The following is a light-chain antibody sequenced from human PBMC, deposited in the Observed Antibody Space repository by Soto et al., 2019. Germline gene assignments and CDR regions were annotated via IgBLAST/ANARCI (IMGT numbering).Light chain of an antibody. J-gene: IGLJ3*02. CDR2: SND. CDR3: AAWDDILNGWV. CDR1: SSNIGSNS. V-gene: IGLV1-44*01. Sequence: QSVLTQPPSASATPGQRITISCFGSSSNIGSNSVNWYQHLPGMAPKLLTHSNDHRPSGVADRFSGSKSGTSASLAISGLQSEDEADYYCAAWDDILNGWVFGGGTKLTVL.